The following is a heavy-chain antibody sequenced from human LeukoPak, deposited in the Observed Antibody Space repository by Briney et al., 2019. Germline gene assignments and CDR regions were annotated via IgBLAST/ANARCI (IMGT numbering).Heavy chain of an antibody. CDR1: GGSFSGYY. Sequence: PSETLSLTCAVYGGSFSGYYWSWIRQPPGKGLEWIGEINHSGSTNYNPSLKSRVTISVDTSKNQFSLKLSSVTAADTAVYFCARGEEHGSGTVQFDYWGQGTLVTVSS. CDR3: ARGEEHGSGTVQFDY. J-gene: IGHJ4*02. CDR2: INHSGST. V-gene: IGHV4-34*01. D-gene: IGHD3-10*01.